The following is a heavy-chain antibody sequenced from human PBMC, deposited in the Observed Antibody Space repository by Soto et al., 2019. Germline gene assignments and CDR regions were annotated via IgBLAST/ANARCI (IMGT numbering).Heavy chain of an antibody. V-gene: IGHV3-11*01. CDR2: ISNGDETT. CDR3: AREPKRRDGYHFDS. D-gene: IGHD5-12*01. J-gene: IGHJ4*02. CDR1: GFIFTDYS. Sequence: QVQLVESGGGLVEPGGSLRLSCSASGFIFTDYSMTWIRQAPGKGLEWVSYISNGDETTQYADSVKGRFSVSRDNAQKVLFLQMNSLRVDDTAVYYCAREPKRRDGYHFDSWGRGALVTVSS.